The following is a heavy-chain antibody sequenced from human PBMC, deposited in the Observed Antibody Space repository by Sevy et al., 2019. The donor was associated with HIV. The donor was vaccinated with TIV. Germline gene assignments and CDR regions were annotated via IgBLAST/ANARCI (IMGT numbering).Heavy chain of an antibody. CDR1: GFTVSGNY. D-gene: IGHD3-22*01. CDR2: IFSGGKT. V-gene: IGHV3-66*01. Sequence: GGSLRLSCAASGFTVSGNYMSWVHQAPGKGLEWVSGIFSGGKTHFADSVKGRFTISRDNSKNTLSLQMNSLSAEDTAVYYCARAVEDYSDSSAWDWYFDLWGRGTLVTVSS. J-gene: IGHJ2*01. CDR3: ARAVEDYSDSSAWDWYFDL.